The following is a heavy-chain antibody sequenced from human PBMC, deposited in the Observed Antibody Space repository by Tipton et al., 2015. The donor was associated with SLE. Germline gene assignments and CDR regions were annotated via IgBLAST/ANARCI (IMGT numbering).Heavy chain of an antibody. CDR1: GGSISSSSYY. CDR3: ARAGGNLDAFDI. D-gene: IGHD4-23*01. Sequence: TLSLTCTVSGGSISSSSYYWGWIRQPPGKGLEWIGEINHSGSTNYNPSLKSRVTISVDTSKNQFSLKLSSVTAADTAVYYCARAGGNLDAFDIWGQGTMVTVSS. J-gene: IGHJ3*02. CDR2: INHSGST. V-gene: IGHV4-39*07.